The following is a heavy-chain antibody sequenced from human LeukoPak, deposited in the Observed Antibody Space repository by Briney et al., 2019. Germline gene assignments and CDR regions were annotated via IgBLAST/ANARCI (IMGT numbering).Heavy chain of an antibody. D-gene: IGHD3-16*01. Sequence: SETLSLTCTVSGGSFSFYFWHWIRQPPGEGLDWIGEIDNRGSTQYRPSLRSRGIISIDTSGNHFSLKLTSVTAADTAVYFCARDSDSGFQWGQGMLVTVSS. CDR2: IDNRGST. J-gene: IGHJ4*02. CDR1: GGSFSFYF. V-gene: IGHV4-34*01. CDR3: ARDSDSGFQ.